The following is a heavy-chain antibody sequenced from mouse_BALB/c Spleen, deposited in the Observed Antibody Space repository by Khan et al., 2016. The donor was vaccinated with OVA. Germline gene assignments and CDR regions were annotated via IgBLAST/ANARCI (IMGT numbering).Heavy chain of an antibody. D-gene: IGHD3-2*02. CDR3: ARDEALYYFDV. CDR1: GYIFTSYW. Sequence: QVQLQQSGAELVRPGASVKLSCKTSGYIFTSYWIHWVKQRSGQGLEWIARIYPGTDNPYYNEKLKDKATLTADKSSSTAYMQISRLKYEDSAVYFCARDEALYYFDVWGQGTTLTVSS. J-gene: IGHJ2*01. CDR2: IYPGTDNP. V-gene: IGHV1S132*01.